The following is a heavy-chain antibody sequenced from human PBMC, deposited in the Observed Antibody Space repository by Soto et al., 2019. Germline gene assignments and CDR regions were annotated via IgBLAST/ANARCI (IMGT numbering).Heavy chain of an antibody. D-gene: IGHD6-25*01. CDR3: ATDGFNKTGYYYGMVV. Sequence: PGGSLRLSCAASGFSFSNHVMHWVRQAPGKGLEWVAAIWSDASNKYYADSGKGRFTISRDNSKNTLYLQMNTLRAEDTAVYYCATDGFNKTGYYYGMVVWGHGSPVTV. CDR2: IWSDASNK. J-gene: IGHJ6*02. CDR1: GFSFSNHV. V-gene: IGHV3-33*03.